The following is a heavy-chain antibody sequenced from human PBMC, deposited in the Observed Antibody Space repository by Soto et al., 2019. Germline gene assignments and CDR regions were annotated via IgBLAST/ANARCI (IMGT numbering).Heavy chain of an antibody. Sequence: GGSLRLSCAASGFTFSSYGMHWVRQAPGKGLEWVAVIWYDGSNKYYADSVKGRFTISRDNSKNTLYLQMNSLRAEDTAVYYCAREIAAVRKYYYYGMDVWGQGTTVTVSS. CDR1: GFTFSSYG. V-gene: IGHV3-33*01. CDR3: AREIAAVRKYYYYGMDV. J-gene: IGHJ6*02. D-gene: IGHD6-6*01. CDR2: IWYDGSNK.